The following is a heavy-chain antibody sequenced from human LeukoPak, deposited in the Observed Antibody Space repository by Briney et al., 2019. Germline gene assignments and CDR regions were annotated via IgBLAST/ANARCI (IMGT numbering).Heavy chain of an antibody. CDR3: ARDPTYCGGDCYPSDFDY. D-gene: IGHD2-21*02. Sequence: GGSLRLSCAASGFTFSSYSMNWVRQAPGKGLEWVSSISSSSSYIYYADSVKGRFTISRDNAKNSLYLQMYSLRAEDTAVYYCARDPTYCGGDCYPSDFDYWGQGTLVTVSS. CDR2: ISSSSSYI. V-gene: IGHV3-21*01. J-gene: IGHJ4*02. CDR1: GFTFSSYS.